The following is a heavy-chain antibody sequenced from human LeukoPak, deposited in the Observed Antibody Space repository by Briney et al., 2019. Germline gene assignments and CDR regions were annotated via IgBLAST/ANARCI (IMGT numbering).Heavy chain of an antibody. CDR3: ARAGIAAVGTNFGY. D-gene: IGHD6-13*01. CDR2: IWYDGSNE. J-gene: IGHJ4*02. V-gene: IGHV3-33*01. Sequence: GGSLRLSCVAYGFTFSSYGMHWVRQGPGKGLEWVAVIWYDGSNEYYADSVKGRFTISRDNSKSTLYLQMNSLRGEDTAVYYCARAGIAAVGTNFGYWGQGTMVTVAS. CDR1: GFTFSSYG.